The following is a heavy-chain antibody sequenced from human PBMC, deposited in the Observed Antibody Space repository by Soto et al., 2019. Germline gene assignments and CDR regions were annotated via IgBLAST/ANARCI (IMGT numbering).Heavy chain of an antibody. J-gene: IGHJ4*02. CDR3: AKDDSSTSDFDY. V-gene: IGHV3-23*01. CDR1: GFTFSSCA. D-gene: IGHD2-2*01. CDR2: ISGSGGST. Sequence: PGGSLRLSCAASGFTFSSCAMNWVRQAPGKGLEWVSAISGSGGSTYYTDSVKGRFTISRDNSKNTLYLQMNSLRAEDTAVYYCAKDDSSTSDFDYWGQGTLVTVSS.